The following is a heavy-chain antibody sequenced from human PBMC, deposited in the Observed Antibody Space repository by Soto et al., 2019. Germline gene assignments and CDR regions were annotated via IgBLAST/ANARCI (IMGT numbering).Heavy chain of an antibody. Sequence: PSETLSLTCTVSGGSISSYYWSWIRQPPGKELEWIGYIYYSGSTNYNPSLKSRVTISVDTSKNQFSLKLSSVTAADTAVYYCASAEGWGPAESDCSSTSCLYYYYYYGMDVWGQGATVTVSS. CDR2: IYYSGST. CDR3: ASAEGWGPAESDCSSTSCLYYYYYYGMDV. J-gene: IGHJ6*02. D-gene: IGHD2-2*01. CDR1: GGSISSYY. V-gene: IGHV4-59*01.